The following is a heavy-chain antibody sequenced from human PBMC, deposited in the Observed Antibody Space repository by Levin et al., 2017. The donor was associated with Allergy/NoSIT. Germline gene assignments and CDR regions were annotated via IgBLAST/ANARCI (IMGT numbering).Heavy chain of an antibody. J-gene: IGHJ6*02. CDR2: ISSSSSTI. V-gene: IGHV3-48*01. CDR1: GFTFSSYS. Sequence: PGGSLRLSCAASGFTFSSYSMNWVRQAPGKGLEWVSYISSSSSTIYYADSVKGRFTISRDNAKNSLYLQMNSLRAEDTAVYYCARSEDWSYDFWSGYWHYYGMDVWGQGTTVTVSS. D-gene: IGHD3-3*01. CDR3: ARSEDWSYDFWSGYWHYYGMDV.